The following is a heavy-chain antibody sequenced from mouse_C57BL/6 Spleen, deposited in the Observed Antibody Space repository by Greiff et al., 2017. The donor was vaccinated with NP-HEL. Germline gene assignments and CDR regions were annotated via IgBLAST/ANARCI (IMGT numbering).Heavy chain of an antibody. V-gene: IGHV2-9*01. D-gene: IGHD2-3*01. CDR1: GFSLTSYG. J-gene: IGHJ3*01. CDR2: IWGGGSA. Sequence: QVQLQQSGPGLVAPSQSLSITCTVSGFSLTSYGVDWVRQPPGKGLEWLGVIWGGGSANYNSAPMSRLSISKDNSKSQVVLKMNSLQADDTAMYYCAKQDGYYEAWFAYWGQGTLVTVSA. CDR3: AKQDGYYEAWFAY.